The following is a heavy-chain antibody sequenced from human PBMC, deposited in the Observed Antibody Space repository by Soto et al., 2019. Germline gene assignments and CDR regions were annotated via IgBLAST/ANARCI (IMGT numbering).Heavy chain of an antibody. D-gene: IGHD4-17*01. CDR3: ARDYNYDDYGVPAWSAP. CDR1: GGTFSSYT. Sequence: SVKVSCKASGGTFSSYTISWVRQAPGQGLEWMGRIIPILGIANYAQKFQGRVTITADKSTSTAYMELSSLRSEDTAVYYCARDYNYDDYGVPAWSAPWGQGTLVTVSS. J-gene: IGHJ5*02. CDR2: IIPILGIA. V-gene: IGHV1-69*04.